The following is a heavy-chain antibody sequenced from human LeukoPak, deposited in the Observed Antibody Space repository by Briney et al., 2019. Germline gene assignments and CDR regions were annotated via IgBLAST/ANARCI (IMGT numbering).Heavy chain of an antibody. CDR3: ARGAPSLYGSGYEQGAEQWRTYYYYMDV. D-gene: IGHD3-10*01. Sequence: SETLSLTCTVSGGPISSYSDYSNYKWTWIRQPPGKGLEWIGYVYYSGSTNYNPSLKSRVTISVDTSKNQFSLKVSSVTAADTAVYYCARGAPSLYGSGYEQGAEQWRTYYYYMDVWGKGTTVTVSS. V-gene: IGHV4-61*05. CDR1: GGPISSYSDYSNYK. J-gene: IGHJ6*03. CDR2: VYYSGST.